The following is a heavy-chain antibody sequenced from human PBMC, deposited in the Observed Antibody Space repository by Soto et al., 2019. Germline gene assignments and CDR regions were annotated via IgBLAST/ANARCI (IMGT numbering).Heavy chain of an antibody. CDR3: ARTYCGGDCYLDAFDI. J-gene: IGHJ3*02. Sequence: GGSLRLSCAASGFSFSSQAMHWVRQAPGKGLEWVAAISNDGNRQLYADSVKHRFTISRDNSRNTLDLQMNNLRTEDTGVYFCARTYCGGDCYLDAFDIWGQGTTVTVSS. V-gene: IGHV3-30-3*01. CDR1: GFSFSSQA. CDR2: ISNDGNRQ. D-gene: IGHD2-21*02.